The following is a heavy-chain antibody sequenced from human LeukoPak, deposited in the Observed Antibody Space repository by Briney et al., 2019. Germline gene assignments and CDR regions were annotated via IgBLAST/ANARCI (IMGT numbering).Heavy chain of an antibody. V-gene: IGHV4-30-4*01. J-gene: IGHJ5*02. Sequence: SETLSLTCTVSGGSISSGDYYWGWVRQPPGKGLEWIGYIYYSGSTYYNPSLKSRVTISVDTSKNQFSLKLSSVTAADTAVYYCARGYCSGGSCYGGVWFDPWGQGTLVTVSS. CDR3: ARGYCSGGSCYGGVWFDP. CDR1: GGSISSGDYY. CDR2: IYYSGST. D-gene: IGHD2-15*01.